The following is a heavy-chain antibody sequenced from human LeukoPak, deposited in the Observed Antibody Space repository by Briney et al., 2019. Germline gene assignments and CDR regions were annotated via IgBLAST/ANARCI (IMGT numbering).Heavy chain of an antibody. J-gene: IGHJ4*02. CDR3: ARHNSSGYYVDY. CDR1: GGSFSGYY. CDR2: INHSGST. Sequence: PSETLSLTCAVYGGSFSGYYWSWIRQPPGKGLEWIGEINHSGSTNYNPSLKSRVTISVDTSKNQFSLKLSSVTAADTAVYYCARHNSSGYYVDYWGQGTLVTVSS. V-gene: IGHV4-34*01. D-gene: IGHD3-22*01.